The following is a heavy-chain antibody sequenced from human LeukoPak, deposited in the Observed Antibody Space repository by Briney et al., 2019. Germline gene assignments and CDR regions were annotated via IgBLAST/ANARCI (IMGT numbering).Heavy chain of an antibody. V-gene: IGHV1-2*02. CDR2: IDPNSGVT. CDR1: GYTLTDNH. J-gene: IGHJ3*01. CDR3: ARELGINAFDV. Sequence: ASVKVSCKASGYTLTDNHLYWVRQAPGQGLEWMGWIDPNSGVTNFAQNFQGRLTMTTDTSISTAYMELSRPTSDDTTVYYCARELGINAFDVWGQGTLVTVFS. D-gene: IGHD7-27*01.